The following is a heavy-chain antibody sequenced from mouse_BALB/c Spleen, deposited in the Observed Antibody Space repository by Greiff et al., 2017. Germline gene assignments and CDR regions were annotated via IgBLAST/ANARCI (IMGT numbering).Heavy chain of an antibody. D-gene: IGHD4-1*01. J-gene: IGHJ3*01. CDR1: GYAFTNYL. V-gene: IGHV1-54*01. Sequence: VQLQQSGAELVRPGTSVKVSCKASGYAFTNYLIEWVKQRPGQGLEWIGVINPGSGGTNYNEQFKGKATLTADKSSSTAYMQLSSLTSDDSAVYFCARSNWDVGWFAYWGQGTLVTVSA. CDR3: ARSNWDVGWFAY. CDR2: INPGSGGT.